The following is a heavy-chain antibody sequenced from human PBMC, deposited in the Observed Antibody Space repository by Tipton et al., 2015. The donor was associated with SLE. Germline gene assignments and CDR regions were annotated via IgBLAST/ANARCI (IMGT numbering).Heavy chain of an antibody. V-gene: IGHV3-74*01. CDR2: IYTDGSRT. CDR3: AREGLWFGELLGYYFDY. Sequence: SLRLSCAASGFTFSNYWMHWVRQAPGKGLVWVSRIYTDGSRTSYADSVKGRFTISRDNAKNSLYLQMNSLRAEDTAVYYCAREGLWFGELLGYYFDYWGQGTLVTVSS. CDR1: GFTFSNYW. J-gene: IGHJ4*02. D-gene: IGHD3-10*01.